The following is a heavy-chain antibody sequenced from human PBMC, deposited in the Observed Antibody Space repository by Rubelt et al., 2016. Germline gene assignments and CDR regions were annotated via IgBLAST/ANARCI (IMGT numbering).Heavy chain of an antibody. CDR3: ARDKRRTGTPIKVFDY. Sequence: QVQLQESGPGLVRPSETLSLTCAVSGGSFSGYYWSWIRPPPGKGLEWIGYISYSGRTNYNPSLKRTVPKSVDPSKNQFSLKLSAVTAADTAVYYCARDKRRTGTPIKVFDYWGQGTLVTISS. D-gene: IGHD1-1*01. CDR2: ISYSGRT. J-gene: IGHJ4*02. V-gene: IGHV4-59*12. CDR1: GGSFSGYY.